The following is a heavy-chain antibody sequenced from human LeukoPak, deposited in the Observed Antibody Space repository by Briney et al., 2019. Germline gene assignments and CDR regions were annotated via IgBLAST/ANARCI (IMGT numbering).Heavy chain of an antibody. Sequence: PGGSLRLSCSASGFTFSNYAMHWVRQAPGKGLEYVSAISSNGGSTFYADSVKGRFTISRDNSENTLYFQMNSLRAEDTAVYYCVKSTRVTTAYYYYGMDVWGQGTTVTVS. CDR2: ISSNGGST. D-gene: IGHD4-17*01. CDR1: GFTFSNYA. V-gene: IGHV3-64D*06. J-gene: IGHJ6*02. CDR3: VKSTRVTTAYYYYGMDV.